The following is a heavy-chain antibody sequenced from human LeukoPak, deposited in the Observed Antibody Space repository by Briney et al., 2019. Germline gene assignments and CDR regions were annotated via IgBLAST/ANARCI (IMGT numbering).Heavy chain of an antibody. J-gene: IGHJ3*02. Sequence: GGSLRLSCAASGFTFNYYALHWVRQAPGKGLEWVASISSEGDNKHYLESVKGRFTISRDNSKNTLYLQMNSLRVEDTAVYYCARASRVTTRLDAFDIWGQGTMVTVSS. CDR1: GFTFNYYA. D-gene: IGHD2-21*02. V-gene: IGHV3-30-3*01. CDR3: ARASRVTTRLDAFDI. CDR2: ISSEGDNK.